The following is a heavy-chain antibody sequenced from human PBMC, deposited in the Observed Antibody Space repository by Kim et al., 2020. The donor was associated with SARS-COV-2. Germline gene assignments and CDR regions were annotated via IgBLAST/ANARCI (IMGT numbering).Heavy chain of an antibody. Sequence: AQKFQGRVTMTRDTSISKAYMELSRLSSDDTAVYYCARGPYVVVISAFDYWGQGTLVTVSS. CDR3: ARGPYVVVISAFDY. V-gene: IGHV1-2*02. J-gene: IGHJ4*02. D-gene: IGHD3-22*01.